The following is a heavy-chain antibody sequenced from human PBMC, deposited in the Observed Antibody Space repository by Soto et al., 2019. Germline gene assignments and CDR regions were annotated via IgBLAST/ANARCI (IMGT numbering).Heavy chain of an antibody. CDR2: IYWDDDK. CDR3: AHRILRTVFGLVTTTAIYFDF. J-gene: IGHJ4*02. CDR1: GFSLTTSGVG. Sequence: QITLNESGPTVVKPAETLTLTCTFSGFSLTTSGVGVGWIRQSPGEPPHWLALIYWDDDKRYSASLKSRLPITQDTPKNQVVVRMASVDAADTATYYCAHRILRTVFGLVTTTAIYFDFWGQATPVVVSS. V-gene: IGHV2-5*02. D-gene: IGHD3-3*01.